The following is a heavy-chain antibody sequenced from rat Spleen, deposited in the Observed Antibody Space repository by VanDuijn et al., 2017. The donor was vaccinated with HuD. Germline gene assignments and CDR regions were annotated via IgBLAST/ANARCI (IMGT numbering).Heavy chain of an antibody. Sequence: EVQLVESGGGLVQPGRSLKLSCAASGFTFSNYDMAWVRQAPTKGLEWVASISTSGGSTYYRDSVKGRFTISRDNAKSTLYLQMDSLRSEDTATYYCVRHGSTGGYFDYWGQGVMVTVSS. V-gene: IGHV5-25*01. CDR3: VRHGSTGGYFDY. D-gene: IGHD5-1*01. J-gene: IGHJ2*01. CDR2: ISTSGGST. CDR1: GFTFSNYD.